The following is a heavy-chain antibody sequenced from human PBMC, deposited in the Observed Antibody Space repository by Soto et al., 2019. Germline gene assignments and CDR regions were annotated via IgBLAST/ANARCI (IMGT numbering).Heavy chain of an antibody. J-gene: IGHJ4*02. Sequence: GGSLRLSCAASGFTFGSYGMHWVRQAPGKGLEWVAVISYDGSNKYYADSVKGRFTISRDNSKNTLYLQMNSLRAEDTAVYYCAKEDYNDSSGYPPLFDYWGQGTLVTVSS. V-gene: IGHV3-30*18. D-gene: IGHD3-22*01. CDR3: AKEDYNDSSGYPPLFDY. CDR2: ISYDGSNK. CDR1: GFTFGSYG.